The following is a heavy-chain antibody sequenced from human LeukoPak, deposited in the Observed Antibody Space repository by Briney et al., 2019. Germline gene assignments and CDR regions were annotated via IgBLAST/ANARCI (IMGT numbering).Heavy chain of an antibody. CDR2: IYHSGST. J-gene: IGHJ4*02. D-gene: IGHD3-10*01. CDR1: DYSIISDYY. Sequence: SETLSLTCAVSDYSIISDYYWGWIRQPPGKGLEWIGSIYHSGSTYYNPSLKSRVTISVDTSKNQLSLKLSSVTAADTAVYYCAREPSRGFGELSLPIDYWGQGTLVTVSS. CDR3: AREPSRGFGELSLPIDY. V-gene: IGHV4-38-2*02.